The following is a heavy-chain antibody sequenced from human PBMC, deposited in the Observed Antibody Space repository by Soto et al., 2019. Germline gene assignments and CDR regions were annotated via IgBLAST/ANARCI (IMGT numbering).Heavy chain of an antibody. CDR3: ARNPPSVIMERDQHYYFDY. CDR2: IWYDGSNK. J-gene: IGHJ4*02. V-gene: IGHV3-33*01. CDR1: GFTFSSYG. D-gene: IGHD1-1*01. Sequence: GGSLRLSCAASGFTFSSYGMHWVRQAPGKGLEWVAVIWYDGSNKYYADSVKGRFTISRDNSKNTLYLQMNSLRAEDTAVYYSARNPPSVIMERDQHYYFDYWGQGTLVTVPS.